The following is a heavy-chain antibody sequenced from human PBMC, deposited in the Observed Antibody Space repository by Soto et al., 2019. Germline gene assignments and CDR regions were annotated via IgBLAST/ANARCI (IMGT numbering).Heavy chain of an antibody. CDR2: ISYDGSNQ. CDR1: GFTFNIYG. J-gene: IGHJ4*02. CDR3: AKEAVAGTVFDY. Sequence: SLRLACAASGFTFNIYGMHWVRQAPDKGLEWVALISYDGSNQYYADSVKGRFTISRDNSKNTLYLQMNSLRAEDTAVYYCAKEAVAGTVFDYWGQGTLVTVSS. V-gene: IGHV3-30*18. D-gene: IGHD6-19*01.